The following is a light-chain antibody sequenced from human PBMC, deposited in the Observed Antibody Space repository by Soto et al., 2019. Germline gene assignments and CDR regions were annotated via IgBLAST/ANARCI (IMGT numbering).Light chain of an antibody. J-gene: IGLJ2*01. V-gene: IGLV2-14*03. CDR2: VVS. CDR3: NSYASVNSPVL. Sequence: QSVLTQPASLSGSPGQAITISCTGTSSDVGGYNYVSWYQQHPGTAPSLMIYVVSTRPLGVSYRLSGFKSGNTASLTISGLQSEYEADYYCNSYASVNSPVLFGGGTKLTVL. CDR1: SSDVGGYNY.